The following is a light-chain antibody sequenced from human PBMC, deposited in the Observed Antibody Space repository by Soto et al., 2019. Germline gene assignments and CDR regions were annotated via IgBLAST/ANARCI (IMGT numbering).Light chain of an antibody. CDR3: QQYNNWPPLT. CDR1: QSVYSN. Sequence: IVMTQSPATLSVSPGERATLSCRASQSVYSNLAWYQQKPGQAPRLLIFGASTRATGIPARFSGSGSGTEFTLAISSLQSEDFGVYYCQQYNNWPPLTFGGGTKVDSK. J-gene: IGKJ4*01. V-gene: IGKV3D-15*01. CDR2: GAS.